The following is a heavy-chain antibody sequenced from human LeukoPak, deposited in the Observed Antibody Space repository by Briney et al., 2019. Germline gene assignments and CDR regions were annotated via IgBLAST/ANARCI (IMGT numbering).Heavy chain of an antibody. CDR3: ARLGLETYGGSGYYYFDY. J-gene: IGHJ4*02. Sequence: GESLKISCKGPGYSFTNYWIGWGRQMPGKGLEWMGTIYPGDSDTRYRPSFQGQVTISADKSISTAYLQWSSLKASDTAMYYCARLGLETYGGSGYYYFDYWGQGALVTVSS. V-gene: IGHV5-51*01. CDR2: IYPGDSDT. D-gene: IGHD3-22*01. CDR1: GYSFTNYW.